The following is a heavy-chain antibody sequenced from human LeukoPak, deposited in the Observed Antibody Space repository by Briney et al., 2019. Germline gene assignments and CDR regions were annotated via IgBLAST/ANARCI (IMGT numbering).Heavy chain of an antibody. CDR1: GGSISSYY. CDR3: ARDRGYDFWSGYYNIYYYYMDV. V-gene: IGHV4-59*12. Sequence: SETLSLTCTVSGGSISSYYWSWIRQPPGKGLEWIGYIYYSGSTNYNPSLKSRVTISLDTSKNQFSLKLSSVTAADTAVYYCARDRGYDFWSGYYNIYYYYMDVWGKGTTVTVSS. CDR2: IYYSGST. J-gene: IGHJ6*03. D-gene: IGHD3-3*01.